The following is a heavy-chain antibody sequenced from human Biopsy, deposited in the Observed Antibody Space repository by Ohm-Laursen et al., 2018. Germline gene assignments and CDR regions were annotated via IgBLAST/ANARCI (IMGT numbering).Heavy chain of an antibody. CDR3: ARDRMTDVFGGPTRTDVFDS. D-gene: IGHD3-10*01. V-gene: IGHV1-2*02. CDR1: GYTFNDYY. CDR2: VNPNSGAT. Sequence: ASVNVSCKASGYTFNDYYIHWVRQSPGQGLEWMGWVNPNSGATNSAEKFRGRVTLTRDTSISAVYIELRGLKSDDAAVYFCARDRMTDVFGGPTRTDVFDSWGQGSLVTVSS. J-gene: IGHJ4*02.